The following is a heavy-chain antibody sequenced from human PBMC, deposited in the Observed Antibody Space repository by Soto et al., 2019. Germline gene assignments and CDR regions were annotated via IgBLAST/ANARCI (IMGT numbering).Heavy chain of an antibody. CDR2: IYDTGTT. Sequence: TSETLSLTCTVSGGSISSYYWSWIRKSAGKGLEWIGRIYDTGTTDYNPSLKSRVMISVDTSKKQFSLKLRSVTAADTAVYYCGSDGTNTLGDWFDPWGQGISVTVSS. J-gene: IGHJ5*02. V-gene: IGHV4-4*07. D-gene: IGHD1-1*01. CDR1: GGSISSYY. CDR3: GSDGTNTLGDWFDP.